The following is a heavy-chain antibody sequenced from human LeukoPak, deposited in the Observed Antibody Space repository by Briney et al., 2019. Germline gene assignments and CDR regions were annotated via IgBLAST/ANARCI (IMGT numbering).Heavy chain of an antibody. D-gene: IGHD5-24*01. CDR1: GGPISSGGYY. CDR3: ARVPQRWLRFDY. CDR2: IYYSGST. V-gene: IGHV4-31*03. Sequence: SETLSLTCTVSGGPISSGGYYWSWIRQHPGKGLEWIGYIYYSGSTYYNPSLKSRVTISVDTSKNQFSLKLSSVTAADTAVYYCARVPQRWLRFDYWGQGTLVTVSS. J-gene: IGHJ4*02.